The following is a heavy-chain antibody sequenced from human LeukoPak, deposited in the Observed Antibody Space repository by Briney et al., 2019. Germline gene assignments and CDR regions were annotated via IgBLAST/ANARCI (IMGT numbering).Heavy chain of an antibody. CDR3: ARPPYITVADPFDS. CDR1: GFTFSSYA. Sequence: GGSLRLSCAASGFTFSSYAMSWVCQAPGKGLEWVSAISGSGGSTYYADSVKGRFTISRDNAKNTVYLQMDSLRAEDTSVYYCARPPYITVADPFDSWGQGTLVTVSS. D-gene: IGHD6-19*01. J-gene: IGHJ4*02. V-gene: IGHV3-23*01. CDR2: ISGSGGST.